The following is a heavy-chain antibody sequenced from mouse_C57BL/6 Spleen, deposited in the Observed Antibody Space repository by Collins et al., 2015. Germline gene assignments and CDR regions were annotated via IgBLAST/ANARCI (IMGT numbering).Heavy chain of an antibody. D-gene: IGHD2-4*01. CDR2: ISNGGGST. CDR3: ARHGGDYDDAMDY. V-gene: IGHV5-12*01. J-gene: IGHJ4*01. Sequence: EVKLVESGGGLVQPGGSLKLSCAASGFTFSDYYMYWVRQTPEKRLEWVAYISNGGGSTYYPDTVKGRFTISRDNAKNTLYLQMSRLKSEDTAMYYCARHGGDYDDAMDYWGQGTSVTVSS. CDR1: GFTFSDYY.